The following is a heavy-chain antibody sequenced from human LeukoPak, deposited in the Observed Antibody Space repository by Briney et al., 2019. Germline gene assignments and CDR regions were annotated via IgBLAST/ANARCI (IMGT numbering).Heavy chain of an antibody. D-gene: IGHD1-26*01. CDR1: GGTFSGYY. CDR2: SNDSGGT. V-gene: IGHV4-34*01. J-gene: IGHJ6*03. Sequence: SETLSHTCSVYGGTFSGYYWSWIRQPPGKRLEWVGESNDSGGTNYNPSLKSRVTISADKCKNQVSLKLTSVTAADTAVYYCARLSVIVGAALEYYYYYMDVWGQGTTVTVSS. CDR3: ARLSVIVGAALEYYYYYMDV.